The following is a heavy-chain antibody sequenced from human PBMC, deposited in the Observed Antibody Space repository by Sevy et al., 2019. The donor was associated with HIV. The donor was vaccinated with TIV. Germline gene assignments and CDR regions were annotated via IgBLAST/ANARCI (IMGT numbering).Heavy chain of an antibody. CDR2: IIPIFGTA. CDR3: ARGRGATALDAFDI. J-gene: IGHJ3*02. Sequence: ASVKVSCKASGGTFSSYAISWVRQAPGQGLEWMGGIIPIFGTANYAQKFQGRVTITADKSTSTAYMELSSLRSEDTAVYYCARGRGATALDAFDIWGQGTMVTVSS. D-gene: IGHD1-26*01. V-gene: IGHV1-69*06. CDR1: GGTFSSYA.